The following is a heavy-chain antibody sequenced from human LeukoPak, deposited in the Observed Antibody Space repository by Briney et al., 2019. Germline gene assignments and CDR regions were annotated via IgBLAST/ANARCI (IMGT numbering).Heavy chain of an antibody. V-gene: IGHV4-34*01. CDR3: ARIGLSNWFDP. D-gene: IGHD2/OR15-2a*01. J-gene: IGHJ5*02. Sequence: SETLSLTCAVYGGSFSGYYWSWIRQPPGKGLEWIGEINHSGSTNYNPSLKSRVTISVDTSKNQFSLKLSSVTAADTAVYYCARIGLSNWFDPWGQGTLVTVSS. CDR2: INHSGST. CDR1: GGSFSGYY.